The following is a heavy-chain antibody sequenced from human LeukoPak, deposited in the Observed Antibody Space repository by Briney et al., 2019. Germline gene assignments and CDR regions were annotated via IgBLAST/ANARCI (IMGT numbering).Heavy chain of an antibody. CDR3: ARGITGSRYYYYYMDV. Sequence: SETLSLTCTVSGYSISSGYYWGWLRQPPGKGLEWIGSIYHSGSTYYNPSLKSRVTISVDTSKNQFSLKLSSVTAADTAVYYCARGITGSRYYYYYMDVWGKGTTVTISS. CDR2: IYHSGST. V-gene: IGHV4-38-2*02. D-gene: IGHD1-26*01. CDR1: GYSISSGYY. J-gene: IGHJ6*03.